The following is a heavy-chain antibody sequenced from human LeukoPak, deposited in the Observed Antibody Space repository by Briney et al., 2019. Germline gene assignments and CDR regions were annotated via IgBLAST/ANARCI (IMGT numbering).Heavy chain of an antibody. CDR2: IYYSGST. J-gene: IGHJ4*02. V-gene: IGHV4-39*01. D-gene: IGHD6-19*01. Sequence: PSETLSLTCTVSGGSISWSSYYWGWIRQPPGTGLEWIGSIYYSGSTYSNPSLKSRVTISIDTSKNQFSLKLNSVTAADTTVYYCARQEADSSGSYYFDYWGQGTLVTVSS. CDR3: ARQEADSSGSYYFDY. CDR1: GGSISWSSYY.